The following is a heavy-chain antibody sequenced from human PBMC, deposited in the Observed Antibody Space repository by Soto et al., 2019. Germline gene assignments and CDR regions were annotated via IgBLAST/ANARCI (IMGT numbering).Heavy chain of an antibody. Sequence: ASVKVSCKTSGYTFTAYDIYWVRQAPGQGLEWMGGIRPYNGETNYAQKFQGRVTMTTDKSTDTAYMELRSLRSEDTAVYYCARGDNWNDADYYYYGMDVWGQGTTVTVSS. J-gene: IGHJ6*02. CDR2: IRPYNGET. CDR1: GYTFTAYD. CDR3: ARGDNWNDADYYYYGMDV. D-gene: IGHD1-20*01. V-gene: IGHV1-18*01.